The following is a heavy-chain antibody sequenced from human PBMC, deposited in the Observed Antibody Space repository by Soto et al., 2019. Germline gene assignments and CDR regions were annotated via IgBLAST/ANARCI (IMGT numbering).Heavy chain of an antibody. CDR3: ARDRIAVAGNPEYFQH. J-gene: IGHJ1*01. Sequence: GGSLRLSCAASGCTVSSNYISWVRQAPGKGLEWVSVIYSGGSTYYADSVKGRFTISRDNSKNTLYLQMNSLRAEDTAVYYCARDRIAVAGNPEYFQHWGQGTLVTVSS. CDR1: GCTVSSNY. CDR2: IYSGGST. D-gene: IGHD6-19*01. V-gene: IGHV3-66*01.